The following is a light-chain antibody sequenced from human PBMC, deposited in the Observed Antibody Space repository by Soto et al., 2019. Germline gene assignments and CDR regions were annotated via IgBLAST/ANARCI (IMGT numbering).Light chain of an antibody. CDR1: QSVSSSY. CDR3: HMYCRTPRT. CDR2: GAS. J-gene: IGKJ1*01. V-gene: IGKV3-20*01. Sequence: EIVLTQSPGTLSLSPGERATLSCRASQSVSSSYLAWYQQKPGQAPRLLIYGASSRATGIPDRFSGSGSGTDFTLTISRLEPEDFAVYYCHMYCRTPRTFGQGTKVEIK.